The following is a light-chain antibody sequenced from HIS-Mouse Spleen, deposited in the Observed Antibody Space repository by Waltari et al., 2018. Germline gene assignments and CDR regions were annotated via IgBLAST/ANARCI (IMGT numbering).Light chain of an antibody. CDR3: CSYAGSSTVV. V-gene: IGLV2-23*01. CDR2: EGS. Sequence: QSALTQPASVSGSPGQSITISCTGTSSDVGSYNLVSWYQQHPGKAPKLMISEGSKQASGVCNRFSGSKSGNTASLTISGLQAEDEADYYCCSYAGSSTVVFGGGTKLTVL. CDR1: SSDVGSYNL. J-gene: IGLJ2*01.